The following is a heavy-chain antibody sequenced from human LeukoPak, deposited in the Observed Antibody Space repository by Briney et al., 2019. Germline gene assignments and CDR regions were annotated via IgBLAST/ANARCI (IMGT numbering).Heavy chain of an antibody. CDR2: IEDSGST. J-gene: IGHJ4*02. CDR1: GASFSGYY. CDR3: ARHIVFLEWLNPFDY. V-gene: IGHV4-34*01. D-gene: IGHD3-3*01. Sequence: SETLSLTCAVYGASFSGYYWSWIRQPPGKGLEWIGEIEDSGSTNYNPSLKSRVTISVDTSKNQFSLKLSSVTAADTAVYYCARHIVFLEWLNPFDYWGQGTLVTVSS.